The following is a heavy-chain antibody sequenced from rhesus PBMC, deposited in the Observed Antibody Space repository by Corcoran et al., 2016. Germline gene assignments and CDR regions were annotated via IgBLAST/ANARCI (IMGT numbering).Heavy chain of an antibody. CDR2: IYGSSTST. Sequence: QVQLQESGPGVVKPSETLSLTCAVSGGSISASYRWSWLRQPPGKGLEWIGYIYGSSTSTNYNPCSNSRVNMSKNTSKNQFSLKLSSVTAADTAVYYCARGRGQLVLGFDYWGQGVLVTVSS. CDR3: ARGRGQLVLGFDY. CDR1: GGSISASYR. D-gene: IGHD6-13*01. V-gene: IGHV4S10*01. J-gene: IGHJ4*01.